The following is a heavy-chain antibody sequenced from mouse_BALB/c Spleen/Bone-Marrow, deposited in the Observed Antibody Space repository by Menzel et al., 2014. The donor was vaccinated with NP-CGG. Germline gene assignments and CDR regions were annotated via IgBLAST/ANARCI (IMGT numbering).Heavy chain of an antibody. CDR2: IDPANGNT. CDR3: STITTGAWFAY. J-gene: IGHJ3*01. CDR1: GFNIKDTY. Sequence: VQLQQSGAELVKPGASVKLSCTASGFNIKDTYMHWVKQRPEQGLEWIGRIDPANGNTKYDPKFQGKATITADTSSNTAYLQLSSLTSEDTAVYYCSTITTGAWFAYWGQGTLVTGAA. D-gene: IGHD2-4*01. V-gene: IGHV14-3*02.